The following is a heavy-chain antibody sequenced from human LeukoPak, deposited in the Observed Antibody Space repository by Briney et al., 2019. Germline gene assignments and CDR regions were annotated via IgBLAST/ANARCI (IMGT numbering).Heavy chain of an antibody. CDR3: ARDCSGGSCYSDY. V-gene: IGHV1-18*01. CDR1: GYXFNRYG. J-gene: IGHJ4*02. D-gene: IGHD2-15*01. Sequence: ASVKVSCKTSGYXFNRYGTIWVRHAPGQGLEWMGWISTRNGNRDYAQKFQGRVTMTADTSTSTAYMELRSLRSDDTAVYYCARDCSGGSCYSDYWGQGTLVTVSS. CDR2: ISTRNGNR.